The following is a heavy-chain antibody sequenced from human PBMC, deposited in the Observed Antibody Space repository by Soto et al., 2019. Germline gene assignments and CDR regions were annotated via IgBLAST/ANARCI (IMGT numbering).Heavy chain of an antibody. CDR2: IYSGDSR. D-gene: IGHD6-19*01. J-gene: IGHJ3*02. CDR3: ARELPNSSGWQDVFGI. V-gene: IGHV3-66*01. Sequence: GGSLRLSCAVSGFTVGENHMIWVRQAPGKGLEWVSVIYSGDSRYYADSVKGRFTISRDNFKNTVYLQMNSLRAEDTALYYCARELPNSSGWQDVFGIWGQGAMV. CDR1: GFTVGENH.